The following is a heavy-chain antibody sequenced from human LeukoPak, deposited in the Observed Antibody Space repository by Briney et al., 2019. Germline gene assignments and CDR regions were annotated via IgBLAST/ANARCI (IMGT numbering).Heavy chain of an antibody. D-gene: IGHD1-26*01. V-gene: IGHV3-23*01. Sequence: GGSLTLSCAASDSSFRSHDMSWVRQTLEKGLEWVSSIAGDGASFYADSVRGRFTISRDKSQNILYLQMNSLRAEDTAVYYCAKPFSGSNYYDYWGQGTPVTVSS. CDR1: DSSFRSHD. CDR3: AKPFSGSNYYDY. CDR2: IAGDGAS. J-gene: IGHJ4*02.